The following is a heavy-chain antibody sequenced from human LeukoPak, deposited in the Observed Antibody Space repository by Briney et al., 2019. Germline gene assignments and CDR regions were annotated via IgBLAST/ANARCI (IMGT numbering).Heavy chain of an antibody. J-gene: IGHJ4*02. V-gene: IGHV4-39*01. CDR3: ARHGNRLPLDY. CDR1: GGSISSSSYY. D-gene: IGHD4-23*01. Sequence: SETLSLTCTVSGGSISSSSYYWGWIRQPPGKGLEWIGSIYYSGSTYYNPSLKSRVTISVDTSKNQFSLKLSSVTAADTAVYCCARHGNRLPLDYWGQGTLVTVSS. CDR2: IYYSGST.